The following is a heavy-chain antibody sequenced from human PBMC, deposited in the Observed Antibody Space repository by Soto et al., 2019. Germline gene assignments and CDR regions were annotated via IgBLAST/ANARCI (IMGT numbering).Heavy chain of an antibody. V-gene: IGHV3-74*01. Sequence: GGSLRLPCAASGFTFKMYWMHWVRQSPGKGLVWISRIYNDGTYSDYADSVRGRFTISRDNVNDTLYLQMNNLRAEDSGLYYCTRGPRPISTGTGAYWGQGTQVTVSS. CDR1: GFTFKMYW. CDR2: IYNDGTYS. J-gene: IGHJ4*02. CDR3: TRGPRPISTGTGAY. D-gene: IGHD3-10*01.